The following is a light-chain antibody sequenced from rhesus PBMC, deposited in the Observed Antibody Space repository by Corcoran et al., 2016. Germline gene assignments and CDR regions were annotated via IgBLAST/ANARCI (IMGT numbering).Light chain of an antibody. J-gene: IGKJ1*01. V-gene: IGKV1-22*01. CDR2: KAS. CDR3: QKYSSSPWT. CDR1: QSISSL. Sequence: DIQMTQSPSSLSASVGDTVTITCRASQSISSLLAWYQQKPGKAPKLLLYKASTLQSGVPSRFRGSGSGTDFTHTISSLQAEEFGAYYCQKYSSSPWTFGQRTKVEIK.